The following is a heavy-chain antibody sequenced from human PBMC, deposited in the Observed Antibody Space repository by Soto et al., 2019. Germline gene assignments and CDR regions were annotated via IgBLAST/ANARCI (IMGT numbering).Heavy chain of an antibody. V-gene: IGHV3-23*01. CDR2: ISGDSGRT. D-gene: IGHD2-21*02. J-gene: IGHJ2*01. CDR3: AVTYNCGRDCSAASYWYFDI. CDR1: GLTFGNYA. Sequence: EVQLLESGGGLVQPRGSVRLSCAASGLTFGNYAMSWVRQAPGKGLEWVSAISGDSGRTYYADSVKGRFTISRDNSKNTLYLQMNTLRAEDTAVYYCAVTYNCGRDCSAASYWYFDIWGRGTLVTVSS.